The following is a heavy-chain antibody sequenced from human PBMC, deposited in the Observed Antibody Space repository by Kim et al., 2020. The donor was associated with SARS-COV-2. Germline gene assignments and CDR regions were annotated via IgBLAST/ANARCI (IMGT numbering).Heavy chain of an antibody. D-gene: IGHD6-6*01. V-gene: IGHV3-11*01. J-gene: IGHJ4*02. CDR3: AREEYSSSSFVGGFDY. CDR1: GFTFSDYY. Sequence: GGSLRLSCAASGFTFSDYYMSWIRQAPGKGLEWVSYISSSGSTIYYADSVKGRFTISRDNAKNSLYLQMNSLRAEDTAVYYCAREEYSSSSFVGGFDYWGQGTLVTVSS. CDR2: ISSSGSTI.